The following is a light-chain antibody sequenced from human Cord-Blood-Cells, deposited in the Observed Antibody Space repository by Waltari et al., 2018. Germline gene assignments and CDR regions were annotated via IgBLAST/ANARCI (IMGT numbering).Light chain of an antibody. J-gene: IGLJ2*01. CDR3: CSYAGSYTFDVV. CDR2: DVS. CDR1: SSAVGGYNY. V-gene: IGLV2-11*01. Sequence: QSALTQPRSVSGSPGQSVTLSCTGTSSAVGGYNYVSWYQQHPGQAPKLMIYDVSKRPSGGPDRFSGSKAGNTASLTISGLQAEEEADYYGCSYAGSYTFDVVVGGGTKLTVL.